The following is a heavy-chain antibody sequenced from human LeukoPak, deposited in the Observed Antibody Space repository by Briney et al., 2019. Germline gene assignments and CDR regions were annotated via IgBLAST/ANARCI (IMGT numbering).Heavy chain of an antibody. CDR1: GGSISSSSYY. CDR3: ACHPLGEFDY. Sequence: SETLSLTCTVSGGSISSSSYYWGWIRQPPGKGLEWIGSIYYSGSTYYNPSLKSRVTISVDTSKNQFPLKLSSVTAADTAVYYCACHPLGEFDYWGQGTLVTVSS. V-gene: IGHV4-39*01. J-gene: IGHJ4*02. D-gene: IGHD2-21*01. CDR2: IYYSGST.